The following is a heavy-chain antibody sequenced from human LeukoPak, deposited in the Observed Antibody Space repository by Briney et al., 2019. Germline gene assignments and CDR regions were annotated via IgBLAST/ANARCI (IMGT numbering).Heavy chain of an antibody. Sequence: SETLSLTCAVYGGSFSGYYLSWIRQPPGKGLEWIGEINHSGSTNYNPSLKSRVTISVDTSKNQFSLKLSSVTAADTAVYYCARHGSTITMVRGVIKKPNWFDPWGQGTLVTVSS. CDR3: ARHGSTITMVRGVIKKPNWFDP. D-gene: IGHD3-10*01. CDR2: INHSGST. J-gene: IGHJ5*02. V-gene: IGHV4-34*01. CDR1: GGSFSGYY.